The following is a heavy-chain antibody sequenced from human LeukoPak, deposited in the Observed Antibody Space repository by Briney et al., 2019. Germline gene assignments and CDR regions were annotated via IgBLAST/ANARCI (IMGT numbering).Heavy chain of an antibody. J-gene: IGHJ4*02. CDR2: IYYSGST. Sequence: SETLSLTCTVSGGSISSYYWSWIRQPPGKGLEWIGYIYYSGSTNYNPSLKSRVTISVDTSKNQFSLKLSSVTAADTAVYYCARARGVRPYYFDHWGQGTLVTVSS. CDR1: GGSISSYY. CDR3: ARARGVRPYYFDH. D-gene: IGHD3-10*01. V-gene: IGHV4-59*01.